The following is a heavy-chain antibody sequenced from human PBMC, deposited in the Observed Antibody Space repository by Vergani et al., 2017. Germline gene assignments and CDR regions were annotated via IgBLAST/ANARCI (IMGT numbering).Heavy chain of an antibody. Sequence: QVQLQQWGAGLLKPSETLSLTCAVYGGSFSGYYWSWIRQPPGKGLEWIGEINHSGSTNYNPSLKSRVTISVDTSKNQFSLKLSSVTAADTAVYYCARGVRSYYYYYYGMDVWGQGTTVTVSS. CDR3: ARGVRSYYYYYYGMDV. D-gene: IGHD3-10*01. V-gene: IGHV4-34*01. CDR2: INHSGST. J-gene: IGHJ6*02. CDR1: GGSFSGYY.